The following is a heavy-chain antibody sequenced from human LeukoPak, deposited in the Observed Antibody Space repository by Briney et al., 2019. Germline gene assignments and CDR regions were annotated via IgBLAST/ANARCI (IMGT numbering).Heavy chain of an antibody. J-gene: IGHJ4*02. CDR2: IRNEAYGGTT. CDR1: GFTFGDYT. CDR3: TRDKVGYYFDY. V-gene: IGHV3-49*04. Sequence: GGSLRLSCTASGFTFGDYTMSWVRQAPGKGLEWVGFIRNEAYGGTTEYAASVKGRFTISRDDSKSIAYLQMNSLKTEDIAVYYCTRDKVGYYFDYWGQGTLVTVSS. D-gene: IGHD1-26*01.